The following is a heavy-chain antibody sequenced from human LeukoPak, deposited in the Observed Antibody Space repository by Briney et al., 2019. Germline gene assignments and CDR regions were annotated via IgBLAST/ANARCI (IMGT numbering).Heavy chain of an antibody. Sequence: ASVKVSCKVSGYTLTELSVHWVRQGPGKGLEWMGGFDPEDGETIYAQKFQGRVTMTEDTSTDTAYMELSSLRSEDTAVYYCARESTVVTDGAFDIWGQGTMVTVSS. CDR3: ARESTVVTDGAFDI. CDR2: FDPEDGET. CDR1: GYTLTELS. J-gene: IGHJ3*02. D-gene: IGHD4-23*01. V-gene: IGHV1-24*01.